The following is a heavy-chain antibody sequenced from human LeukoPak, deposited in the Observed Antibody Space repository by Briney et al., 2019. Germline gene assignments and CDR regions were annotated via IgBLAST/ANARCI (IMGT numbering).Heavy chain of an antibody. J-gene: IGHJ4*02. CDR3: ARQKYSSGWPASYFDY. CDR1: GGSISSYY. CDR2: IYYSGST. D-gene: IGHD6-19*01. Sequence: SETLSLTCTVSGGSISSYYWSWIRQPPGKGLEWIGYIYYSGSTNYNPSLKSRVTISVDTSKNQFSLKLSSVTAADTAVYYCARQKYSSGWPASYFDYWGQGTLVTVSS. V-gene: IGHV4-59*08.